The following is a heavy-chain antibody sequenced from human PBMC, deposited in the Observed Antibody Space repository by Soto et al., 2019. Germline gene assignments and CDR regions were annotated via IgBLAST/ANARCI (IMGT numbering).Heavy chain of an antibody. Sequence: AGGALRLSWAASGFTFYDHGMTWGRQAPGKGLEWVSGISGSGVSTYYADSVKGRFTISRDNSKNTLYLQMNSLRAEDTAVYYCAKDREPSWSPKKNYFDYWGQGTLVTV. CDR1: GFTFYDHG. CDR3: AKDREPSWSPKKNYFDY. J-gene: IGHJ4*02. D-gene: IGHD6-13*01. V-gene: IGHV3-23*01. CDR2: ISGSGVST.